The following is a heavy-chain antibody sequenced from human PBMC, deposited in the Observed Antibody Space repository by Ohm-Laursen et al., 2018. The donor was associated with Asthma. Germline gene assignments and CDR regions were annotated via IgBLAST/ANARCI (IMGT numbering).Heavy chain of an antibody. J-gene: IGHJ4*01. CDR3: AGGIETGSYLLSY. CDR2: VWSDGSRE. D-gene: IGHD3-10*01. V-gene: IGHV3-33*08. CDR1: GYTFSRYS. Sequence: SLRLSCTASGYTFSRYSIHWVRQIPGKGLEWVAIVWSDGSRENYADSVRGRFSISRDNSKDTLYLQMNSLRAEDTAVYFCAGGIETGSYLLSYWGQGTLVTVSS.